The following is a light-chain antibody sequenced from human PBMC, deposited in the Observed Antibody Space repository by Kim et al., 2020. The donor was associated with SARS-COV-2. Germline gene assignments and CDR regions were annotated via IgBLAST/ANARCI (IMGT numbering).Light chain of an antibody. Sequence: QSALTQPPSASGSPGQSVTISCTGTSSDVGGYNYVSWYQQHPGKAPKLIIYEVDKRPSGVPDRFSGSKSGNTASLTVSGLQPDDEADYYCISYAGSNNVFGTGTKVTVL. J-gene: IGLJ1*01. CDR1: SSDVGGYNY. CDR3: ISYAGSNNV. CDR2: EVD. V-gene: IGLV2-8*01.